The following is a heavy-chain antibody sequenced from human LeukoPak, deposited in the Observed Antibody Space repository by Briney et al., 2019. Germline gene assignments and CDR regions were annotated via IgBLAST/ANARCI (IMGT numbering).Heavy chain of an antibody. Sequence: PGGSLRLSCAASEFSITNSWMNWVRQAPGKGLEWVANINQDGTEKYYVDSVKGRFTISRDNAKNSLYLQMNSLRAEDTAVYYCAELGITMIGGVWGKGTTVTISS. CDR1: EFSITNSW. D-gene: IGHD3-10*02. CDR2: INQDGTEK. CDR3: AELGITMIGGV. V-gene: IGHV3-7*01. J-gene: IGHJ6*04.